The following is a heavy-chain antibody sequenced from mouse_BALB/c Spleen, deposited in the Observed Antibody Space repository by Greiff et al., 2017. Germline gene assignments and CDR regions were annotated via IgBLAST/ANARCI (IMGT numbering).Heavy chain of an antibody. CDR3: ARRTTATDFDV. CDR1: GYTFTSYW. J-gene: IGHJ1*01. Sequence: VQLQQSGAELAKPGASVKMSCKASGYTFTSYWMHWVKQRPGQGLEWIGYINPSTGYTEYNQKFKDKATLTADKSSSTAYMQLSSLTSEDSAVYYCARRTTATDFDVWGAGTTVTVSS. V-gene: IGHV1-7*01. CDR2: INPSTGYT. D-gene: IGHD1-2*01.